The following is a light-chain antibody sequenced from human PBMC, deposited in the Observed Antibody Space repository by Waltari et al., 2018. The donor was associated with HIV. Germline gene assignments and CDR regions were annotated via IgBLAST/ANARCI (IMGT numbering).Light chain of an antibody. V-gene: IGLV1-44*01. CDR1: SSHIGRNT. Sequence: QSVLTQPPSPSGTPGRRVTISCSGSSSHIGRNTVNWYQQLPETAPKPLIYSNNQRPSGVPDRFSGSKSGTSASLAISGLQSEDEADYYCATWDDSLSWVFGGGTKLTVL. CDR2: SNN. CDR3: ATWDDSLSWV. J-gene: IGLJ3*02.